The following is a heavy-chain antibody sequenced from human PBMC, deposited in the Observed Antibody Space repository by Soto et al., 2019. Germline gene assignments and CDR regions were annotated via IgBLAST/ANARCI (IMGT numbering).Heavy chain of an antibody. CDR1: GFTFSTYW. V-gene: IGHV3-7*05. CDR2: IKQDGSEK. Sequence: GGSLRLSGAASGFTFSTYWMSWVRQAPGKGLEWVANIKQDGSEKYYVDSVKGRFTISRDNTKKSLYLQMNSLRAEDTAVYYCASRYLEYCNSASCSAPYDYWGQGTLVTVSS. J-gene: IGHJ4*02. D-gene: IGHD2-2*01. CDR3: ASRYLEYCNSASCSAPYDY.